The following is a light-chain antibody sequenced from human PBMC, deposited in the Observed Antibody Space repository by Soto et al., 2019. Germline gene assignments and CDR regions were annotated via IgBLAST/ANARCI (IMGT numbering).Light chain of an antibody. J-gene: IGKJ5*01. CDR1: QSISRW. Sequence: DIQMTQSPATLSASVGDRVTITCRASQSISRWLAWYQQKPGKAPKALIYDASTLRSGVPSRFSGGGSGTDFTLTISSLQPDDFATYYCQQYNTYSTFGQGTRLEIK. CDR3: QQYNTYST. V-gene: IGKV1-5*01. CDR2: DAS.